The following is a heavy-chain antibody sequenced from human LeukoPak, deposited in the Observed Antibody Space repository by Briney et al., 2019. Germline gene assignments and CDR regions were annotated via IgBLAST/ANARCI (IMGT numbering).Heavy chain of an antibody. Sequence: SETLSLTCAVSGGSISSSNWWSWVRQPPGKGLEWIGEIYHSGSTNHNPSLKSRVTISVDKSKNQFSLKLSSVTAADTAVYYCARQIPYYYDSSGYYNDAFDIWGQGTMVTVSS. D-gene: IGHD3-22*01. CDR3: ARQIPYYYDSSGYYNDAFDI. CDR1: GGSISSSNW. CDR2: IYHSGST. V-gene: IGHV4-4*02. J-gene: IGHJ3*02.